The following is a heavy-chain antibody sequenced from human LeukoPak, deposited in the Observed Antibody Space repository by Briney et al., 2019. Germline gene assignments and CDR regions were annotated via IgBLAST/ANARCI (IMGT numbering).Heavy chain of an antibody. CDR2: IIPILGIA. CDR3: ARDFHPGDY. Sequence: SVKVSCKASGGTLSSYAISWVRQAPGQGLEWMGRIIPILGIANYAQKFQGRVTITADKSTSTAYMELSSLRSEDTAVYYCARDFHPGDYWGQGTLVTVSS. J-gene: IGHJ4*02. V-gene: IGHV1-69*04. D-gene: IGHD1-14*01. CDR1: GGTLSSYA.